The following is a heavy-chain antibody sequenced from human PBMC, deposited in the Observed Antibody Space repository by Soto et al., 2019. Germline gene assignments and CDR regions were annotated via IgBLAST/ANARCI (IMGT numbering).Heavy chain of an antibody. V-gene: IGHV1-69*13. CDR2: IIPIFGTA. Sequence: SVKVSCKASGGTFSSYAISWLRQAPGQGLEWMGGIIPIFGTANYAQKFQGRVTITADESTSTAYMELSGLRSEDTAVYYCARRAVAGLTYFDYWGQGTLVTVSS. J-gene: IGHJ4*02. D-gene: IGHD6-19*01. CDR1: GGTFSSYA. CDR3: ARRAVAGLTYFDY.